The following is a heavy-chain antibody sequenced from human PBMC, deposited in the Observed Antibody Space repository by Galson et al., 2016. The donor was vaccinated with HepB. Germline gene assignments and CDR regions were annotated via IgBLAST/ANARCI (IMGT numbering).Heavy chain of an antibody. Sequence: SLRLSCAASGFTIRDYSMNWVRQAPGKGLEWVSYISNTGSTIYYADSVKGRFTISRDNAKKSLFLQMHSLRDEDTAVYYCARDRGGTSNSCVRWDHYYHSGLDVWGQGTTVTVSS. J-gene: IGHJ6*02. CDR3: ARDRGGTSNSCVRWDHYYHSGLDV. CDR1: GFTIRDYS. CDR2: ISNTGSTI. D-gene: IGHD2-2*01. V-gene: IGHV3-48*02.